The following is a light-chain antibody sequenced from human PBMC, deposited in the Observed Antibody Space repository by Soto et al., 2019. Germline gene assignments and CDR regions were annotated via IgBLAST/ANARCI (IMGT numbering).Light chain of an antibody. CDR2: DAS. V-gene: IGKV1D-13*01. Sequence: AIQLTQSPSSLSASVGDRVTITCRASQGISSALAWYQQKPGKAPKLLIYDASSLESGVPSRFSGSGSGTDFTLTISSLQPEDFATYYCQQFNNYRCTFGQGTRLEIK. CDR3: QQFNNYRCT. CDR1: QGISSA. J-gene: IGKJ5*01.